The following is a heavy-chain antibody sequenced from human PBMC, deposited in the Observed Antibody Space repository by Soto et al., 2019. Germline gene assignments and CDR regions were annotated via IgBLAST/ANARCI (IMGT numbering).Heavy chain of an antibody. CDR3: GYVYYNSGRWDA. D-gene: IGHD3-10*01. V-gene: IGHV2-5*02. J-gene: IGHJ5*02. Sequence: ITLKESGPPLVKPTQTLTLTCTFSGFSLSTSAVGVGWIRQPPGKALEWLALIYWDDDKRYSPSLKSRLTIXKXSSKNTVVLTMTNMDPVDTATYYGGYVYYNSGRWDAWGQGTLVTVSS. CDR1: GFSLSTSAVG. CDR2: IYWDDDK.